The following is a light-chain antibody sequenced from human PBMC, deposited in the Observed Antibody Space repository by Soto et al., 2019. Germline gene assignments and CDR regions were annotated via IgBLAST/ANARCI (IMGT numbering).Light chain of an antibody. Sequence: IQMTQSPSTLSASVGDRVTITCRASQSINNWLAWYQQKPGQAPKLLIYDASTLESGVPLSFSGSGSGKQFTHVISRLEPDDFATYNGQQNYSSHPGTFGRGTKVEI. CDR2: DAS. CDR1: QSINNW. V-gene: IGKV1-5*01. CDR3: QQNYSSHPGT. J-gene: IGKJ1*01.